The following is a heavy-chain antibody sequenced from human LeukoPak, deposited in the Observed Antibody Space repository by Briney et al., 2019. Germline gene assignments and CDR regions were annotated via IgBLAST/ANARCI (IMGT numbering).Heavy chain of an antibody. CDR2: ISAYNGNT. J-gene: IGHJ5*02. CDR3: ARSDDIVVVPAAIVSRGWFDP. CDR1: GYTFTSYG. Sequence: ASVKVSCKASGYTFTSYGISWVRQAPGQGLEWMGWISAYNGNTNYAQKLQGRVTMTTDTSTSTAYMELRSLRSDDTAVYYCARSDDIVVVPAAIVSRGWFDPWGQGTLVTVSS. V-gene: IGHV1-18*01. D-gene: IGHD2-2*01.